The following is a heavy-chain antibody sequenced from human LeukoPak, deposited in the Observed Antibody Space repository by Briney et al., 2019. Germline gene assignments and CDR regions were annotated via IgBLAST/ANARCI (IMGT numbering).Heavy chain of an antibody. Sequence: PGGSLRLSCAASGFTFSNAWMSWVRQAPGKGLEWVGRIKSKTDGGTTDYAAPVKGRFTISRDDSKNTLYLQMNSLKTEDTAVYYCTTEESKDYDFWSGYYIPYNWFDPWGQGTLVTVSS. CDR2: IKSKTDGGTT. V-gene: IGHV3-15*01. CDR1: GFTFSNAW. CDR3: TTEESKDYDFWSGYYIPYNWFDP. D-gene: IGHD3-3*01. J-gene: IGHJ5*02.